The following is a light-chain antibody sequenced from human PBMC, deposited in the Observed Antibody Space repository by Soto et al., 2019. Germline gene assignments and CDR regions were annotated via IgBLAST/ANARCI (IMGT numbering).Light chain of an antibody. V-gene: IGKV3-11*01. CDR1: QSVSSY. CDR3: QQRSNWIT. CDR2: DAS. J-gene: IGKJ5*01. Sequence: EIVLTQSPATLSLSPGERATLSCRASQSVSSYLAWYQQKPGQAPRLLIYDASNRATGIPARFSGSGSGTDFSLTFSSLEPEDFAVYYCQQRSNWITFGKGTRLEIK.